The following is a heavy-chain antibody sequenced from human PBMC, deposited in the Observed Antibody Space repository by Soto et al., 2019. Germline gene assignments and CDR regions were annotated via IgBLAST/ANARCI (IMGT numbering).Heavy chain of an antibody. Sequence: QVQLVQSGAEVKRPGASVRVSCEASGYTFIDFYLHWLRQAPGQGLEWMGWINPDTGGTHYSQEFQGRVTLTRDKSINTAYLELSSLRSDDTAVYYCASAIGDCTSSPCPERSDAFDVWGQGTVITVSS. D-gene: IGHD2-8*01. V-gene: IGHV1-2*02. CDR2: INPDTGGT. J-gene: IGHJ3*01. CDR3: ASAIGDCTSSPCPERSDAFDV. CDR1: GYTFIDFY.